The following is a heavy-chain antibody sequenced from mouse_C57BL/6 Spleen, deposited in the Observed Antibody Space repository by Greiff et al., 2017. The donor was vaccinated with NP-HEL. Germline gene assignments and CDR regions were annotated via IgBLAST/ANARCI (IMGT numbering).Heavy chain of an antibody. V-gene: IGHV1-69*01. CDR1: GYTFTSYW. Sequence: QVQLQQPGAELVMPGASVKLSCKASGYTFTSYWMRWVKQRPGQGLEWIGEIDPSDSYTNYNQKFKGKSTLTVDKYTSTSYMQLSCLTTEDSAVSYCARGDGNYAMDYWGQGTSVTVSS. CDR2: IDPSDSYT. CDR3: ARGDGNYAMDY. J-gene: IGHJ4*01. D-gene: IGHD2-1*01.